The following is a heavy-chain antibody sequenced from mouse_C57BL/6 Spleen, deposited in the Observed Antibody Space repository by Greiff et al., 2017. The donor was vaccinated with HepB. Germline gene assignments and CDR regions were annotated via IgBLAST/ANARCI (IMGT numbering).Heavy chain of an antibody. V-gene: IGHV3-6*01. CDR2: ISYDGSN. J-gene: IGHJ3*01. D-gene: IGHD1-1*01. Sequence: DVKLQESGPGLVKPSQSLSLTCSVTGYSITSGYYWNWIRQFPGNKLEWMGYISYDGSNNYNPSLKNRISITRDTSTNQFFLKLNSVTTEDTATYYCAREDYGSSPWFAYWGQGTLVTVSA. CDR1: GYSITSGYY. CDR3: AREDYGSSPWFAY.